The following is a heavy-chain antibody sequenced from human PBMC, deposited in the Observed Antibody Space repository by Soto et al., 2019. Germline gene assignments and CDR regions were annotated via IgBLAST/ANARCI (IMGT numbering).Heavy chain of an antibody. CDR3: AQDLSGCDY. Sequence: QVQLVESGGGVVQPGRSLRLSCAASGFTFSSYGMHWVRQAPGKGLEWVAVISYDGSNKYYADSVKGRFTISRDNSKNTLYLQMNSLRAEDTAVYYCAQDLSGCDYWGQGTMVTVSS. CDR1: GFTFSSYG. J-gene: IGHJ4*02. V-gene: IGHV3-30*18. D-gene: IGHD6-19*01. CDR2: ISYDGSNK.